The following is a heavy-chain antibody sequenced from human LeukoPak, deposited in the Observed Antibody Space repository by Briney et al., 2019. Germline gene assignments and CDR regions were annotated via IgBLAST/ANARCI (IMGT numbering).Heavy chain of an antibody. CDR3: ARDARVSRSGGSGRPSERRRDY. V-gene: IGHV3-66*01. J-gene: IGHJ4*02. Sequence: GGSLRLSCAASGFTVSSNYMRWVRQAPGKELEWVSVIYSGGSTYYADSVKGRFTISRDNSKNTLYLQMNSLRAEDTAVYYCARDARVSRSGGSGRPSERRRDYWGQRALVTVSS. CDR1: GFTVSSNY. D-gene: IGHD3-10*01. CDR2: IYSGGST.